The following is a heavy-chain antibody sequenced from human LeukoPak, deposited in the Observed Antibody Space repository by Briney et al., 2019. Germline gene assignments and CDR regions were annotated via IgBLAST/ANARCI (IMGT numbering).Heavy chain of an antibody. J-gene: IGHJ4*02. CDR3: AKGHRYCTSGNCNSAVDY. Sequence: GGSLRLSCAASGFSFTSFAMLWVRQAPGGGLEWVSAISGSGGDTYYGDSVKGRFTISRDNSKNTLYLQMNSLGAEDTAVYYCAKGHRYCTSGNCNSAVDYWGQGTLVTVSS. CDR1: GFSFTSFA. CDR2: ISGSGGDT. D-gene: IGHD2-15*01. V-gene: IGHV3-23*01.